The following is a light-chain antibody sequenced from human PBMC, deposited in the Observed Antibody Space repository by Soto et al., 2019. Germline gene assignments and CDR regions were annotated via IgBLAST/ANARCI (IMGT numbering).Light chain of an antibody. CDR1: QSLLHSNGYNY. V-gene: IGKV2-28*01. J-gene: IGKJ3*01. CDR3: MQALQAPFT. Sequence: EIVMTQSPLSLPVTPGEPASISCKSSQSLLHSNGYNYLDWYLQKPGQSPQLLIYSRSNRASGVPDRFSGSGSGTDFTLKISRVEAEDVAVYYCMQALQAPFTFGPGTKVDIK. CDR2: SRS.